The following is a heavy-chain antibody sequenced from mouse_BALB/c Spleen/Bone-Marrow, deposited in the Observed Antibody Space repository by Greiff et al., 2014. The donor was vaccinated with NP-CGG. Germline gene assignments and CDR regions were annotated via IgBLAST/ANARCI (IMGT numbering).Heavy chain of an antibody. CDR1: GYTFTSSW. CDR3: ANYYGSSSY. V-gene: IGHV1S130*01. D-gene: IGHD1-1*01. Sequence: VKLMESGSVLVRPGASVKLSCKASGYTFTSSWMHWAKQRPGQGLEWTGEIHPNSGNTNYNEKFKGEATLTVDTSSSTAYVDLSSLTSEDSAVYYCANYYGSSSYWGQGTTLTVSS. J-gene: IGHJ2*01. CDR2: IHPNSGNT.